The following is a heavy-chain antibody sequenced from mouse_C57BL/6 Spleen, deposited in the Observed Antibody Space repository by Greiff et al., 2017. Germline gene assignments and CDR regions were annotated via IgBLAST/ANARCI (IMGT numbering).Heavy chain of an antibody. CDR1: GYTFTSYW. J-gene: IGHJ1*03. CDR3: ARSYYGSSSYWYFDV. V-gene: IGHV1-59*01. D-gene: IGHD1-1*01. CDR2: IDPSDSYT. Sequence: QVQLQQPGAELVRPGTSVKLSCKASGYTFTSYWMHWVKQRPGQGLEWIGVIDPSDSYTNYNQKFKGKATLTVDTSSSTAYMQLSSLTSEDSAVYYCARSYYGSSSYWYFDVWGTGTTGNVSS.